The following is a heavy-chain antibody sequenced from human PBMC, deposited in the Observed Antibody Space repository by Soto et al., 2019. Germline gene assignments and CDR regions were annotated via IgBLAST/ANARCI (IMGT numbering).Heavy chain of an antibody. Sequence: QVQLQESGPGLVKPSETLSLTCTVSGGSVSSGSYYWSWIRQPPGKGLEWIGYIYYSGSTNYNPSLKSRVTLSVDTSKNQFSLKLNSVTAADTAVYYCARYSSSWYPSNYWGQGTLVTVSS. V-gene: IGHV4-61*01. CDR1: GGSVSSGSYY. CDR2: IYYSGST. J-gene: IGHJ4*02. D-gene: IGHD6-13*01. CDR3: ARYSSSWYPSNY.